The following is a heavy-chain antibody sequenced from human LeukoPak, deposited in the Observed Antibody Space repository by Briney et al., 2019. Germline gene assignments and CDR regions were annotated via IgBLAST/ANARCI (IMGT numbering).Heavy chain of an antibody. CDR1: GYTFTSYG. Sequence: GASVKVSCKASGYTFTSYGISWVRQAPGQGLEWMGWISAYNGNTNYAQKLQGRVTMTTDTSTSTAYMELRSLRSDDTAVHYCAAPLCSGGSCYSGEYFQHWGQGTLVTVSS. CDR3: AAPLCSGGSCYSGEYFQH. CDR2: ISAYNGNT. V-gene: IGHV1-18*01. J-gene: IGHJ1*01. D-gene: IGHD2-15*01.